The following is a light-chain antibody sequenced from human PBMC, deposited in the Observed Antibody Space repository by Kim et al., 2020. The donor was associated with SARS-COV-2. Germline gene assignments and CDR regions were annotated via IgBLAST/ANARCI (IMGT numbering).Light chain of an antibody. J-gene: IGLJ2*01. CDR2: EDT. CDR3: QAWDTTTVV. Sequence: SYELTQPPSVSVSPGQTAFITCSGDKLGNKYASWYQQKPGQSPVLVIYEDTKRPSGIPERFSGSNSGNTATLTISGTQATDEADYYCQAWDTTTVVFGGGTDLTVL. CDR1: KLGNKY. V-gene: IGLV3-1*01.